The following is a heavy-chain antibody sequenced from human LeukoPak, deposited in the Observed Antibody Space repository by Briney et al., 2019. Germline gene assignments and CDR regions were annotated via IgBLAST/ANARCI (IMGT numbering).Heavy chain of an antibody. CDR1: GVSISSYY. V-gene: IGHV4-59*01. Sequence: PSETLSLSCTASGVSISSYYWSWIRQPPGKGLEWIGFIYYSGTTHYSPALKSRVTMSVDTSNNQFSLKLTSVTAADTAVYYCARHLLSAPHYFDYWGQGTLVTVTA. CDR2: IYYSGTT. D-gene: IGHD2-15*01. J-gene: IGHJ4*02. CDR3: ARHLLSAPHYFDY.